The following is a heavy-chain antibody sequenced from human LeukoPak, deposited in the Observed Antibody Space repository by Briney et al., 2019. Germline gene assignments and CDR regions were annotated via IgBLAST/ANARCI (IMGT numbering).Heavy chain of an antibody. V-gene: IGHV4-34*01. J-gene: IGHJ4*02. CDR1: GGSFSGYY. D-gene: IGHD6-19*01. CDR3: ARGIAVAGTGDY. Sequence: SETLSLTYAVYGGSFSGYYWSWIRQPPGKGLEWIGEINHSGSTNYNPSLKSRVTISVDTSKNQFSLKLSSVTAADTAVYYCARGIAVAGTGDYWGQGTLVTVSS. CDR2: INHSGST.